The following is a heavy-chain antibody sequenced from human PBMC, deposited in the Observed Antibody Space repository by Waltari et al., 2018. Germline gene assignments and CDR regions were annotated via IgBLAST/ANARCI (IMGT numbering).Heavy chain of an antibody. D-gene: IGHD3-22*01. CDR3: AGRNYYDSSDLFDY. CDR1: GGSISSSSYY. V-gene: IGHV4-39*07. J-gene: IGHJ4*02. Sequence: QLQLQESGPGLVKPSETLSLTCTVSGGSISSSSYYWGWIRQPPGKGLEWIGSIYYSGSTYDNPSLKSRVTISVDTSKNQFSLKLSSVTAADTAVYYCAGRNYYDSSDLFDYWGQGTLVTVSS. CDR2: IYYSGST.